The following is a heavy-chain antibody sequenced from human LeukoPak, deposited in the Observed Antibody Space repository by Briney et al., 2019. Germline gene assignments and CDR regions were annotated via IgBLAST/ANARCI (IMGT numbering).Heavy chain of an antibody. CDR3: ARGVPGGPFDYGDYFDY. D-gene: IGHD4-17*01. V-gene: IGHV4-61*02. Sequence: PSETLSLTCTVSGGSINSGSYYWSWIRQPAGKGLEWIGRIYTSGSTIYNPSLKSRVTISVDTSKNQFSLKLSSVTAADTAVYYCARGVPGGPFDYGDYFDYWGQGTLVTVSS. CDR1: GGSINSGSYY. CDR2: IYTSGST. J-gene: IGHJ4*02.